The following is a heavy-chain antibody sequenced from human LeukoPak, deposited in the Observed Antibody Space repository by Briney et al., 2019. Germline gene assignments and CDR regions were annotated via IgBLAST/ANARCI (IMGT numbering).Heavy chain of an antibody. Sequence: GGSLRLPCAASGFTFSYYGIHWVRQAPGKGLDWVAFIRSDGSNKYYADSVKGRFTISRDNSKNTLYLELHSLRTEDTAVYYCARARRSGGITMIRGVKDRGWFDPWGQGTLVTVSS. CDR3: ARARRSGGITMIRGVKDRGWFDP. CDR1: GFTFSYYG. D-gene: IGHD3-10*01. J-gene: IGHJ5*02. V-gene: IGHV3-30*02. CDR2: IRSDGSNK.